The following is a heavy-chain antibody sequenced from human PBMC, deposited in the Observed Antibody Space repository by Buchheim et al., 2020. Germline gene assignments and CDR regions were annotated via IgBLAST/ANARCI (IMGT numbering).Heavy chain of an antibody. J-gene: IGHJ3*02. V-gene: IGHV3-9*01. CDR1: GFTFDDYA. CDR2: ISWNSGSI. CDR3: AKSGFPVLDALDI. Sequence: EVQLAESGGGLVQPGRSLRLSCAASGFTFDDYAMHWVRQAPGKGLEWVSAISWNSGSIGYADSVKGRFTISRDNAKNSLYLQMNSLRAEDTALYYCAKSGFPVLDALDIWGQGT. D-gene: IGHD3-3*01.